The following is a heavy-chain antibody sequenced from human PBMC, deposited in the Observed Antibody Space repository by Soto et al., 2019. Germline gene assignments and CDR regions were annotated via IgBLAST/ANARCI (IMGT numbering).Heavy chain of an antibody. J-gene: IGHJ4*02. CDR1: GGSISSGGYY. CDR3: ARGHSSSWWDY. Sequence: TSETLSLTCTVSGGSISSGGYYWSWIRQHPGKGLEWIGYIYYSGSTYYNPSLKSRVTISVDTSKNQFSLKLSSVTAADTAVYYCARGHSSSWWDYWGQGTLVTVSS. V-gene: IGHV4-31*03. D-gene: IGHD6-13*01. CDR2: IYYSGST.